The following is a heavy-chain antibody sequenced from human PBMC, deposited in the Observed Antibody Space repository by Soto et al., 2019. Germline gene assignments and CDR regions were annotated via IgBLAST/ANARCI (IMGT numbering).Heavy chain of an antibody. Sequence: SVKVSCKASGGTFSSYAISWVRQAPGQGLEWMGGIIPIFGTANYAQKFQGRVTITADESTSTAYMELSSLRSEDTAVYYCARLGGPKRYYYYYGMDVWGQGTTVTVSS. D-gene: IGHD3-16*01. CDR3: ARLGGPKRYYYYYGMDV. V-gene: IGHV1-69*13. J-gene: IGHJ6*02. CDR2: IIPIFGTA. CDR1: GGTFSSYA.